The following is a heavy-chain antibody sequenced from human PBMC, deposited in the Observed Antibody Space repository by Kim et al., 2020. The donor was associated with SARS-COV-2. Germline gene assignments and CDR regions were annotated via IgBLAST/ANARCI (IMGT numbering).Heavy chain of an antibody. J-gene: IGHJ4*02. CDR2: GSQR. Sequence: GSQRYYVDSAKGRFTISRDNAKNSVYLQMNSLRGEETAVYYCAGGRGVDYWGQGALVTVSS. V-gene: IGHV3-7*04. CDR3: AGGRGVDY.